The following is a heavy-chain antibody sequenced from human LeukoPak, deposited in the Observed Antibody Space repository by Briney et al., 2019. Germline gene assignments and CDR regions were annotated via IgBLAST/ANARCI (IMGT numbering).Heavy chain of an antibody. J-gene: IGHJ3*02. V-gene: IGHV3-30*03. CDR3: ARGFMVRGVPTNAFDI. CDR2: MSYDGSNK. CDR1: GFTFSSYG. D-gene: IGHD3-10*01. Sequence: PGGSLRLSCAASGFTFSSYGMHWVRQAPGKGLEWVAVMSYDGSNKYYADSVKGRFTISRDNSKNTLYLQMNSLRAEDTAVYYCARGFMVRGVPTNAFDIWGQGTMVTVSS.